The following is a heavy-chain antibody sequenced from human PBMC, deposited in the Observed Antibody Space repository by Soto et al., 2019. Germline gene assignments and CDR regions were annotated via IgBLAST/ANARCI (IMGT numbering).Heavy chain of an antibody. Sequence: SETLSLTCTVSGGSITTGGYYWSWIRQLPGKGLEWIGHRYYSETTYYNPSLKSRVSISLDTSKNQFSLKLSFVTAADTAMYYCARTKCSGGSCYSWSLDYWGQGTPVTVSS. V-gene: IGHV4-31*03. J-gene: IGHJ4*02. D-gene: IGHD2-15*01. CDR2: RYYSETT. CDR1: GGSITTGGYY. CDR3: ARTKCSGGSCYSWSLDY.